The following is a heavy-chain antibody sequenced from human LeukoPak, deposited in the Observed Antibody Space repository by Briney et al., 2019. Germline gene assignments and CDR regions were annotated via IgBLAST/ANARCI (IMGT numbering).Heavy chain of an antibody. CDR1: GYTFTSYD. J-gene: IGHJ6*02. V-gene: IGHV1-8*01. Sequence: ASVKVSCKASGYTFTSYDINWVRQATGQGLEWMGWMNPNSGNTGYAQKFQGRVTMTRNTSISTAYMELSSLRSEDTAVYYCAREGKKYSSSWYGDYYYGMDVWGQGATVTVSS. CDR3: AREGKKYSSSWYGDYYYGMDV. CDR2: MNPNSGNT. D-gene: IGHD6-13*01.